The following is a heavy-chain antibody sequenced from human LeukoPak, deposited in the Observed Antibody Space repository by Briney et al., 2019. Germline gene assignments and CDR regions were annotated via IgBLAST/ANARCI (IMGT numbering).Heavy chain of an antibody. D-gene: IGHD6-19*01. Sequence: SETLSLTCTVSGDSISSSTYYWGWIRQPPGKGLEWIGEINHSGSTNYNPSLKSRVTISVDTSKNQFSLKLSSVTAADTAVYYRATGIAVDDYGMDVWGQGTTVTVSS. CDR1: GDSISSSTYY. J-gene: IGHJ6*02. CDR3: ATGIAVDDYGMDV. CDR2: INHSGST. V-gene: IGHV4-39*07.